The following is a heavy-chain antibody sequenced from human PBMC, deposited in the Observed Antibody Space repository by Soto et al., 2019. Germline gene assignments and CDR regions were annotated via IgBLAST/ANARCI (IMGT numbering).Heavy chain of an antibody. J-gene: IGHJ3*02. V-gene: IGHV3-23*01. Sequence: EVQLLESGGGLVQPGGSLRLSCDASGFTFSSCVMSWVRQAPGKGLEWVSAISGSGGNTYFADSVKGRFTISRDNSKNTLYLQMNSLRVDDTALYYCTARSTAGGTGPSVFDIWVQGTMVTVSS. CDR2: ISGSGGNT. CDR3: TARSTAGGTGPSVFDI. D-gene: IGHD6-13*01. CDR1: GFTFSSCV.